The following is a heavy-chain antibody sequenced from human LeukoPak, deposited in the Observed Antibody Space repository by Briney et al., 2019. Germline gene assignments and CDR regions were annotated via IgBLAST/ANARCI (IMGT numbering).Heavy chain of an antibody. Sequence: SETLFLTCSVSGGSISSSSYYWAWIRQPPGKGLEVIGSIYYSGNTYYNPSLKSRVTISVDRSKNQFSLELSSMTAADTAVYYRARHPFPEGNCGSSSCYGFYYYMDVWGKGTTVTVSS. J-gene: IGHJ6*03. D-gene: IGHD2-2*01. CDR2: IYYSGNT. V-gene: IGHV4-39*01. CDR1: GGSISSSSYY. CDR3: ARHPFPEGNCGSSSCYGFYYYMDV.